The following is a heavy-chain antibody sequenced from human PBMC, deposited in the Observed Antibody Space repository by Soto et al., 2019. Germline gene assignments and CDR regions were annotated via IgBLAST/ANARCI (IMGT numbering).Heavy chain of an antibody. Sequence: VGSLRLSCAVSGCTFRRYGMQLVRQAPVKGLEWVSAISGSGGSTCYADALKVRFTISRGNSKNTLYLQRNSRRAEDTAVYYCSKYFDGHPVDYYYYGTDVWGPGIIVTVS. D-gene: IGHD3-9*01. V-gene: IGHV3-23*01. CDR1: GCTFRRYG. CDR3: SKYFDGHPVDYYYYGTDV. CDR2: ISGSGGST. J-gene: IGHJ6*02.